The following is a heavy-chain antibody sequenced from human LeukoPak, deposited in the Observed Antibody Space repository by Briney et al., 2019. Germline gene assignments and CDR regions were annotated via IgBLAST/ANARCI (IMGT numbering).Heavy chain of an antibody. D-gene: IGHD3-9*01. Sequence: GASVKISCKASGYTFISYYMHWVRQAPGQGLEWMGIINPGGSVTTSAQNFQGRLTITRDTSTNTDHMELGSLTSEDTAVYYCARGALLPGYSALVGDYWGRGTLVTVSS. J-gene: IGHJ4*02. CDR2: INPGGSVT. CDR1: GYTFISYY. CDR3: ARGALLPGYSALVGDY. V-gene: IGHV1-46*01.